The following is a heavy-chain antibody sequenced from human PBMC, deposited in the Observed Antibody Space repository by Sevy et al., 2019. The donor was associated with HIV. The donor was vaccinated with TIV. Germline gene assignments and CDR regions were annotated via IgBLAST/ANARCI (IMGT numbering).Heavy chain of an antibody. V-gene: IGHV3-23*01. CDR1: GLTLTTTG. CDR2: VTSDGTT. CDR3: AGGDTTMITDLDY. D-gene: IGHD3-16*01. Sequence: GGSLRLSCAASGLTLTTTGMSWVRQAPGKGLEWVVGVTSDGTTYYADSVRDRFTVSRDNSKNTLYLQLNSLEADDTAGFYCAGGDTTMITDLDYWGQGTLVTVSS. J-gene: IGHJ4*02.